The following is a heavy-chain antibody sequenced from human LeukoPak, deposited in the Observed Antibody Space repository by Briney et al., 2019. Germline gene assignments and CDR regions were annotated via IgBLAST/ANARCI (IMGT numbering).Heavy chain of an antibody. J-gene: IGHJ4*02. D-gene: IGHD2-21*01. CDR3: ARNMRYCGGDCYQTVFDY. Sequence: SETLSLTCTVSGGSISSSSYYWGWIRQPPGKGLEWIGSIYYSGSTYYNPSLKSRVTISVDTSKNQFSLKLSSVTAADTAVYYCARNMRYCGGDCYQTVFDYWGQGTLVTVSS. CDR2: IYYSGST. CDR1: GGSISSSSYY. V-gene: IGHV4-39*01.